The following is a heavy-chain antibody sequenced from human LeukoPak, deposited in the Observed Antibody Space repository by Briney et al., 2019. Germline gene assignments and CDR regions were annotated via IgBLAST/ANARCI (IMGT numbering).Heavy chain of an antibody. D-gene: IGHD5-18*01. CDR3: ARAVDTAMAIDY. CDR1: GGSISSGGYY. Sequence: PSETLSLTCTVSGGSISSGGYYWSWIRQHPGKGLEWIGYIYYSGSTYYNPSLKSRVTISVDTSKNQFSLKLSSVTAADTAVYYCARAVDTAMAIDYWSQGTLVTVSS. V-gene: IGHV4-31*03. CDR2: IYYSGST. J-gene: IGHJ4*02.